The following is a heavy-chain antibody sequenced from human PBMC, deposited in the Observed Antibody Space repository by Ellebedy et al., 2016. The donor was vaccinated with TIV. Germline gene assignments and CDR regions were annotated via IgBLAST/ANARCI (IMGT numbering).Heavy chain of an antibody. Sequence: GESLKISCVASGFTFINYWMSWVRQAPGKGLEWVSRINSDGTTINYAASVKGRFTISRDNAKNTLYLAMNSLTVDDTAVYYCARQFDQPARWGQGTLVTASS. CDR3: ARQFDQPAR. D-gene: IGHD2-2*01. V-gene: IGHV3-74*01. CDR2: INSDGTTI. J-gene: IGHJ4*02. CDR1: GFTFINYW.